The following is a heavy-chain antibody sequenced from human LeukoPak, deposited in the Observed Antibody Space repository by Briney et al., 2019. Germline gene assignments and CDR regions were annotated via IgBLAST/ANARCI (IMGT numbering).Heavy chain of an antibody. J-gene: IGHJ4*02. CDR2: ISGSGGST. Sequence: SGGSLRLSCAASGFTFSSYGMSWVRQAPGKGLEWVPAISGSGGSTYYADSVKGRFTISRDNSKNTLYLQMNSLRAEDTAVYYCAKFGSGSYRFDYWGQGTLVTVSS. CDR3: AKFGSGSYRFDY. CDR1: GFTFSSYG. D-gene: IGHD3-10*01. V-gene: IGHV3-23*01.